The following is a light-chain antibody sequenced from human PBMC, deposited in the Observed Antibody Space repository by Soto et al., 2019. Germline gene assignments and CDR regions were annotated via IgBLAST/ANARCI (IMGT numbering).Light chain of an antibody. V-gene: IGLV2-14*01. CDR1: NSDVGGLNY. CDR2: QVS. CDR3: SSYTSSTNPDV. Sequence: QSVLTQPASVSGSPGQSITISCSGTNSDVGGLNYVSWFQQHPGQAPKVLIYQVSYRPSGVSDRFSGSKSGNTASLTISGLQAEDEADYYCSSYTSSTNPDVFGTGTKLPVL. J-gene: IGLJ1*01.